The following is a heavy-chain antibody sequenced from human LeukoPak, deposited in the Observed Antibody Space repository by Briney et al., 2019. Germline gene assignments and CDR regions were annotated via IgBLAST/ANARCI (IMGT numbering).Heavy chain of an antibody. CDR3: AAEGRIAAEVAFDI. CDR1: GFTFSSHG. CDR2: IQYDGSNK. J-gene: IGHJ3*02. D-gene: IGHD6-13*01. Sequence: GGSLRLSCAASGFTFSSHGMHWVRQAPGKGLEWAAFIQYDGSNKKYADAVKGRFTISRDNSKNTLYLQMNSLRAEDTAVYYCAAEGRIAAEVAFDIWGQGTMVTVSS. V-gene: IGHV3-30*02.